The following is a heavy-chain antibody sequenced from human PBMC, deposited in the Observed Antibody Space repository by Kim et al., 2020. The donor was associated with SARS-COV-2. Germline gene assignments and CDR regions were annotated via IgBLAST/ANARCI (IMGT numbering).Heavy chain of an antibody. D-gene: IGHD2-2*01. J-gene: IGHJ4*02. CDR2: GRNK. CDR3: ANMQY. Sequence: GRNKDYAASVTGRFTISRDSSKNTVYLQMNSLRVEDTAVYYCANMQYWGQGTLVSVSS. V-gene: IGHV3-30-3*02.